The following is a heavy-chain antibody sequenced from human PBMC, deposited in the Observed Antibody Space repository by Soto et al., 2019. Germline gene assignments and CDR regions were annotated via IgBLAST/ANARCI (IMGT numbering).Heavy chain of an antibody. Sequence: QVQLVQSGAELKKPGSSVKVSCKSSGGSFSNSAVTWVRQAPGQGLEWMGGIIPIFNTPNYAQKFQGRVAFNADDSTATAYMELTSLTSEDTAVYYCASRPRNGYNRWGQGTLVTVSS. CDR2: IIPIFNTP. D-gene: IGHD5-12*01. V-gene: IGHV1-69*01. CDR3: ASRPRNGYNR. CDR1: GGSFSNSA. J-gene: IGHJ4*02.